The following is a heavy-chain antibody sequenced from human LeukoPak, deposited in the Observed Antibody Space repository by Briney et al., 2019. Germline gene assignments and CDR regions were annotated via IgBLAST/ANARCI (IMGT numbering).Heavy chain of an antibody. V-gene: IGHV1-2*02. CDR1: GYTFTGYY. CDR2: INPNSGGT. D-gene: IGHD3-10*02. Sequence: ASVKVSCKASGYTFTGYYMHWVRQAPGQGLEWIGWINPNSGGTNYAQKFQGRVTMTRDTSISTAYMELSRLRSDDTAVYYCASYVQTYYYYYGMDVWGQGTTVTVSS. J-gene: IGHJ6*02. CDR3: ASYVQTYYYYYGMDV.